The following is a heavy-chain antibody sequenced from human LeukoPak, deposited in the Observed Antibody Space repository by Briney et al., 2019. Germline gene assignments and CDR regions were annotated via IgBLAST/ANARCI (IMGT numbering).Heavy chain of an antibody. Sequence: ASVKVSCKASGYTFTGYYMHWVRQAPGQGREWVGWINPNSGGTNYAQTFQGWVTMTRDTSISTAYMELSRLRSDDTAVYYCARGRSLNYYDSSGYFLYYFDYWGQGTLVTVSS. CDR2: INPNSGGT. D-gene: IGHD3-22*01. J-gene: IGHJ4*02. CDR1: GYTFTGYY. CDR3: ARGRSLNYYDSSGYFLYYFDY. V-gene: IGHV1-2*04.